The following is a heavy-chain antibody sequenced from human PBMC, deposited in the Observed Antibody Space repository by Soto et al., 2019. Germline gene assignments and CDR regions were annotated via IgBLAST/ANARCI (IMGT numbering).Heavy chain of an antibody. V-gene: IGHV1-69*13. D-gene: IGHD6-19*01. CDR2: IIPIFGTA. CDR3: ARDLEYSSGYYYYGMDV. CDR1: GGTFSSYA. Sequence: ASVKVSCKASGGTFSSYAISWVRQAPGQGLEWMGGIIPIFGTANYAQKFQGSVTITGDESTGTAYMGLSSLRSEDTAVYYCARDLEYSSGYYYYGMDVWGQGTTVTVSS. J-gene: IGHJ6*02.